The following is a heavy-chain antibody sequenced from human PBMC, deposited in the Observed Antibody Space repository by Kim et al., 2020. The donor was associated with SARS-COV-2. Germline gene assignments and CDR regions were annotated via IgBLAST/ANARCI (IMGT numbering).Heavy chain of an antibody. V-gene: IGHV1-69*13. CDR2: IIPIFGTA. CDR3: AREFRYYDFWSGGQGYYGMDV. Sequence: SVKVSCKASGGTFSSYAISWVRQAPGQGLEWMGGIIPIFGTANYAQKFQGRVTITADESTSTAYMELSSLRSEDTAVYYCAREFRYYDFWSGGQGYYGMDVWGQGTTVTVSS. J-gene: IGHJ6*02. D-gene: IGHD3-3*01. CDR1: GGTFSSYA.